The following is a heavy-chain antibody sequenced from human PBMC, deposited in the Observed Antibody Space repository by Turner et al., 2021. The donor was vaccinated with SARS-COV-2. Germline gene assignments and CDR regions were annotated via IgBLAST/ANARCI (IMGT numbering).Heavy chain of an antibody. Sequence: EVQLVESGGGLVQPGGSLRLSCAASGLTVSSNYMSWVRQAPGKGLEWVSLIYSGGSTFYADSVKGRFTISRDNSKNTLYLQMNSLRAEDTAVYYCAKQSGPYCSGGSCYGGIFDYWGQGTLVTVSS. J-gene: IGHJ4*02. V-gene: IGHV3-66*04. CDR2: IYSGGST. D-gene: IGHD2-15*01. CDR3: AKQSGPYCSGGSCYGGIFDY. CDR1: GLTVSSNY.